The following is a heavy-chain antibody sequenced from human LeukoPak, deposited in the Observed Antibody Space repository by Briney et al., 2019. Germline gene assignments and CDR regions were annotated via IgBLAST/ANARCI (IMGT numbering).Heavy chain of an antibody. J-gene: IGHJ4*02. CDR1: GFTFSSYG. CDR2: ISYDGSNK. CDR3: AKGLRYSDN. D-gene: IGHD3-9*01. Sequence: TGVSLRLSCASSGFTFSSYGMHWVRQAPGKGLEWLAVISYDGSNKYYADSVKGRFTISRDNSKNTLYLQMNSLRADDTAVYYCAKGLRYSDNWGQGTLVTVSS. V-gene: IGHV3-30*18.